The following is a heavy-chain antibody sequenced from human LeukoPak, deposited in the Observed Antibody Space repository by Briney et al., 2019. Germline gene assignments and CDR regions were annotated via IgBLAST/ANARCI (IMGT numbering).Heavy chain of an antibody. CDR3: ARRAHYYGSSGYTLFDY. V-gene: IGHV5-51*01. CDR2: IYPGDSDT. CDR1: GYSFTSYW. Sequence: GESLKISCKGSGYSFTSYWIGWVRQMPGKGLEWMGIIYPGDSDTRYSPSFQGQVTISADKSISTAYLQWSSLKASDTAMYYCARRAHYYGSSGYTLFDYWGQGTLVTVSS. D-gene: IGHD3-22*01. J-gene: IGHJ4*02.